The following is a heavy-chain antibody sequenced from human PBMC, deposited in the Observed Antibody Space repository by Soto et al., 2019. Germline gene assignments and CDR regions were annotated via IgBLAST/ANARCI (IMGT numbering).Heavy chain of an antibody. CDR3: ARGLLGSSSWYPLNWFDP. CDR2: INHSGST. D-gene: IGHD6-13*01. J-gene: IGHJ5*02. CDR1: GGSFSGYY. Sequence: SETLSLTCAVYGGSFSGYYWSWIRQPPGKGLKWIGEINHSGSTNYNPSLKSRVTISVDTSKNHFSLKLSSVSAADTAVYYCARGLLGSSSWYPLNWFDPWAQGTLVTVSS. V-gene: IGHV4-34*01.